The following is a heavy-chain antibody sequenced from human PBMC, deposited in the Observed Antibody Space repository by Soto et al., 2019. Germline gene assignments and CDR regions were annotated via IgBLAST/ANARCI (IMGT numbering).Heavy chain of an antibody. V-gene: IGHV1-69*01. CDR1: GGTFSSYA. CDR3: ARGWGYDSTDYYYAY. Sequence: QVQLVQSGAEVKRPGSSVKVSCKASGGTFSSYAISWVRQAPGQGLEWMGGSIPIFGTASYAQKFQGRVTISADESTSTAYMELSSLRSEDTAIYYCARGWGYDSTDYYYAYWGQGTLVIVSS. J-gene: IGHJ4*02. CDR2: SIPIFGTA. D-gene: IGHD3-22*01.